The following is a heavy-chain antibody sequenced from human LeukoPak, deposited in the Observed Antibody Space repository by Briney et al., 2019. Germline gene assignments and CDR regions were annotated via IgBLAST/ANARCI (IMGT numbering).Heavy chain of an antibody. CDR3: AIGRYGLETFDY. CDR2: IYHSGST. V-gene: IGHV4-30-2*01. J-gene: IGHJ4*02. Sequence: ASQTLSLTCAVSGGSISSGGYSWSWIRQPPGKGLEWIGYIYHSGSTYYNPSLKSRVTISVDRSKNQFSLKLSSATAADTAVYYCAIGRYGLETFDYWGQGTLVTVSS. CDR1: GGSISSGGYS. D-gene: IGHD3-9*01.